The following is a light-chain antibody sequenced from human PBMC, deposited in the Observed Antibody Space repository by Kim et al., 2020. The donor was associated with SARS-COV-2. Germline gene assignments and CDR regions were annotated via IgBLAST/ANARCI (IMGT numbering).Light chain of an antibody. V-gene: IGLV1-51*01. CDR3: ATWESSLRVVV. J-gene: IGLJ3*02. CDR1: NSNIGKNY. Sequence: GHMGTSSCSGSNSNIGKNYVSWYQHLPETAPKLLIYDTNKRPSGIPDRYSGSKSGTSATLGITGLQTGDEADYYCATWESSLRVVVFGGGTQLTVL. CDR2: DTN.